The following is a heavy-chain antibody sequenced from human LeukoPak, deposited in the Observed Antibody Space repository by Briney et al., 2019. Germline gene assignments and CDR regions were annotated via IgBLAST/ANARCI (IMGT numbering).Heavy chain of an antibody. CDR3: ARGIHFYDSSGYPYYFDY. J-gene: IGHJ4*02. Sequence: GGSLRLSCAAPGFTFSIYEMNWVRQAPGKGLEWVSYISSSGSTIYYADSVKGRFTISRDNAKKSLYLQMNSLRAEDTAVYSCARGIHFYDSSGYPYYFDYWGQGTLVTVSS. V-gene: IGHV3-48*03. CDR2: ISSSGSTI. CDR1: GFTFSIYE. D-gene: IGHD3-22*01.